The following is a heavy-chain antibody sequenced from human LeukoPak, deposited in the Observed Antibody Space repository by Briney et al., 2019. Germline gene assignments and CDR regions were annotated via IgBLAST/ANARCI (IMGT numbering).Heavy chain of an antibody. Sequence: SETLSLTCSVSGYSISSGFYWGWLRQPPGKGLEWIGSIYKSGSTYENPSLKSRVTISVDTSKNQFSLKLSSVTAADTAVYYCARGYRVGATFLNYYYGMDVWGQGTTVTVSS. D-gene: IGHD1-26*01. CDR1: GYSISSGFY. CDR2: IYKSGST. CDR3: ARGYRVGATFLNYYYGMDV. J-gene: IGHJ6*02. V-gene: IGHV4-38-2*02.